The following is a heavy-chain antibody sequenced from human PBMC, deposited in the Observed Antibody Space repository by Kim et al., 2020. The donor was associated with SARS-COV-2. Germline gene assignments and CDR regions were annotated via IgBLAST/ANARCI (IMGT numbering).Heavy chain of an antibody. CDR2: INHSGSI. CDR3: ARAGSGSWLAGRQYFQH. CDR1: GGSFSGYY. J-gene: IGHJ1*01. V-gene: IGHV4-34*01. Sequence: SETLSLTCAVYGGSFSGYYWSWIRQPPGKGLEWIGEINHSGSINYNPSLKSRVTISVDTSKNQFSLKLSSVTAADTAVYYCARAGSGSWLAGRQYFQHWGQGTLVTVSS. D-gene: IGHD6-19*01.